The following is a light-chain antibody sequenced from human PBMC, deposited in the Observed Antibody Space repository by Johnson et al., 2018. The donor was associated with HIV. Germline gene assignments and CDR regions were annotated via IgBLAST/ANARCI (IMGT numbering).Light chain of an antibody. J-gene: IGLJ1*01. CDR2: DNN. V-gene: IGLV1-51*01. Sequence: QSVLTQPPSVSAAPGQKVTISCSGSSSDMGNYAVSWYQQLPGRAPKLLIYDNNKRPSGIPDRFSGSKSGTSATLGITGLQTGDEAEYYCGTWDSSLSAGEANYVFGTGTKVTVL. CDR1: SSDMGNYA. CDR3: GTWDSSLSAGEANYV.